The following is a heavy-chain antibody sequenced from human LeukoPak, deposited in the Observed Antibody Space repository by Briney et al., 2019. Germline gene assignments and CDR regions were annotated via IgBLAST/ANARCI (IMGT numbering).Heavy chain of an antibody. CDR3: ARRRHRGIVVVITSFDY. CDR1: GGSISSSSYY. V-gene: IGHV4-39*07. CDR2: IYYSGST. D-gene: IGHD3-22*01. Sequence: PSETLSLTCTVSGGSISSSSYYWGWIRQPPGKGLEWIGSIYYSGSTYYNPSLKSRVTISVDTSKNQFSLKLSSVTAADTAVYYCARRRHRGIVVVITSFDYWGQGTLVTVSS. J-gene: IGHJ4*02.